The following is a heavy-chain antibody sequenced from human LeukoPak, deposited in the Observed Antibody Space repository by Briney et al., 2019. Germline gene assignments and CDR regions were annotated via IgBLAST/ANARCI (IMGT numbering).Heavy chain of an antibody. J-gene: IGHJ5*02. Sequence: SETLSLTCTVSGGSISSYYWTWIRQSAGKGLEWIGRINTSGSTNYNPSRRSRVTMSVNTSKNQFSLNLTSVTAADTAVYSCAREGGDPRWLDPWGQGKLVTVSS. CDR3: AREGGDPRWLDP. V-gene: IGHV4-4*07. CDR1: GGSISSYY. CDR2: INTSGST. D-gene: IGHD6-25*01.